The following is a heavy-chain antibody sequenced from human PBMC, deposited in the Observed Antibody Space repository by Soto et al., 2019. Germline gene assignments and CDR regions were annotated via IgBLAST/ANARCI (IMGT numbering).Heavy chain of an antibody. V-gene: IGHV1-2*02. Sequence: ASVKVSCKASGYTFTVYYMHWVRQAPGQGLEWMGWINPNSGGTNYAQKFQGRVTMTRDTSISTAYMELSRLRSDDTAVYYCARVSLRFLEWLLYLSAFDIRGQGTMVPAS. D-gene: IGHD3-3*01. J-gene: IGHJ3*02. CDR2: INPNSGGT. CDR3: ARVSLRFLEWLLYLSAFDI. CDR1: GYTFTVYY.